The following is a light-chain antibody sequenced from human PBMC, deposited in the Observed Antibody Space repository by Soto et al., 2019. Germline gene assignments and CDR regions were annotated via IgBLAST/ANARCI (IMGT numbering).Light chain of an antibody. J-gene: IGLJ2*01. CDR1: SSNIGARYD. CDR3: QSYDSSLNAVV. Sequence: QSVLTQPPSVSGAPGQRVTISCTGRSSNIGARYDVHWYQQLPGTAPKLLIYGNSNRPSGVPDRFSGSKSGTSASLAITGLKAEDEADYYCQSYDSSLNAVVFGGGTKHTVL. V-gene: IGLV1-40*01. CDR2: GNS.